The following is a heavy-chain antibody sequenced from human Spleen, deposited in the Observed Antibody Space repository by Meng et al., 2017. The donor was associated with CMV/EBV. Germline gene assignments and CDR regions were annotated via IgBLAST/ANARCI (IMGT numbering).Heavy chain of an antibody. CDR1: GYTFTGYY. CDR2: INPNSGGT. D-gene: IGHD1-1*01. Sequence: ASVKVSCKASGYTFTGYYMHWVRQAPGQGLEWMGWINPNSGGTNYAQKFQGRVTMTRDTSISTAYMELSRLRSDDTAVYYCARASGKNRPYDYWGQGTLVTVSS. J-gene: IGHJ4*02. V-gene: IGHV1-2*02. CDR3: ARASGKNRPYDY.